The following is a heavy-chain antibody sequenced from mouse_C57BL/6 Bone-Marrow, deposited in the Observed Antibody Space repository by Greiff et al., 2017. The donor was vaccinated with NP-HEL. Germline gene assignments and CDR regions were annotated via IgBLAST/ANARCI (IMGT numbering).Heavy chain of an antibody. D-gene: IGHD2-3*01. Sequence: EVKLVESGGDLVKPGGSLKLSCAASGFTFSSYGMSWVRQTPDKRLEWVATISSGGSYTYYPDSVKGRFTISRDNAKNTLYLQMSSVKSEDTAMYYCARQEMVTSFYYFDYWGQGTPLTVSS. CDR1: GFTFSSYG. CDR3: ARQEMVTSFYYFDY. J-gene: IGHJ2*01. CDR2: ISSGGSYT. V-gene: IGHV5-6*02.